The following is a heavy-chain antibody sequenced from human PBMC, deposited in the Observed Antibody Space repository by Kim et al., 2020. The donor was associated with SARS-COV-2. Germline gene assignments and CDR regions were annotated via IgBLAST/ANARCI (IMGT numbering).Heavy chain of an antibody. CDR2: IKSKTDGGTT. J-gene: IGHJ4*01. V-gene: IGHV3-15*01. CDR3: TGDERHCSSTSCFPDY. D-gene: IGHD2-2*01. CDR1: GFTFSNAW. Sequence: GGSLRLSCAASGFTFSNAWMSWVRQAPGKGLEWVGRIKSKTDGGTTDYAAPVKGRFTISRDDSKNTLYLQMNSLKTEDTAVYYCTGDERHCSSTSCFPDYWGQGTLVTVSS.